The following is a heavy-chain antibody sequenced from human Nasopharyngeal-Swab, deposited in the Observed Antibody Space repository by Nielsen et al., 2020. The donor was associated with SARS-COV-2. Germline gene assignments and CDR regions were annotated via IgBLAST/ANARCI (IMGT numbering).Heavy chain of an antibody. CDR3: ARVRVPGYNSSWYGMDV. Sequence: SETLSLTCAVYDGSFSGYTCTWIRQPPGKGLECIGEIHHSGSPNYNPSLKSRVTISMEKTKNQVSLKLSSVTAADTAVYYCARVRVPGYNSSWYGMDVWGQGTTVTVSS. V-gene: IGHV4-34*01. CDR2: IHHSGSP. CDR1: DGSFSGYT. J-gene: IGHJ6*02. D-gene: IGHD6-13*01.